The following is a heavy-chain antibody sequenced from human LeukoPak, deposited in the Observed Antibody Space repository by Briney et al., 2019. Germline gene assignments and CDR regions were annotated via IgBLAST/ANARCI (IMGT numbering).Heavy chain of an antibody. D-gene: IGHD3-22*01. CDR1: GFSFTTYW. Sequence: PGGSLRLSCAASGFSFTTYWMSWVRQAPGKGLEWVANIKQDGTEKYYVDSVKGRFSISRDNAKNSLYLQMNSLRAEDTAVYYCARHVVAVGFDYWGQGTLVAVSS. J-gene: IGHJ4*02. V-gene: IGHV3-7*01. CDR2: IKQDGTEK. CDR3: ARHVVAVGFDY.